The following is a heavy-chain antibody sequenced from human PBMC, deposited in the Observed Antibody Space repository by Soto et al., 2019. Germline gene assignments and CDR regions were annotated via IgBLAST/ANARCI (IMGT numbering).Heavy chain of an antibody. D-gene: IGHD2-2*01. J-gene: IGHJ5*02. V-gene: IGHV1-2*04. CDR1: GYTFTGYY. CDR2: INPNSGGT. CDR3: AREEGGYCSSTSCYERLYNWFDP. Sequence: ASVKVSCKASGYTFTGYYMHWVRQAPGQGLEWMGWINPNSGGTNYAQKFQGWVTMTRDTSISTAYMELSRLRSDDTAVYYCAREEGGYCSSTSCYERLYNWFDPWGQGTLVTVSS.